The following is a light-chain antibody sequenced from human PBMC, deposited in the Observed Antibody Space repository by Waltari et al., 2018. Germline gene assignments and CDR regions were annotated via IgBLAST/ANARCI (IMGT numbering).Light chain of an antibody. Sequence: QSALTQPPSASGSPGQSVTISCTGTSSDVGAYNYVSWYQQYPGKAPKLIIYEVSKRPSGVTDRFSASKSGNTASLTVSGLQAEDEADYYCCSHGGSDKFYVFGTGTKVSVL. CDR1: SSDVGAYNY. CDR2: EVS. V-gene: IGLV2-8*01. CDR3: CSHGGSDKFYV. J-gene: IGLJ1*01.